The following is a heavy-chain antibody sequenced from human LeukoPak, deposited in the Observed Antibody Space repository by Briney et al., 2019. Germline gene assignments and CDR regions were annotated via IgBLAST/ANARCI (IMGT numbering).Heavy chain of an antibody. V-gene: IGHV3-30*18. CDR1: GFTFSSYG. CDR3: AKIPPVDTAMVGLFDY. CDR2: ISYDGSNK. Sequence: GGSLRLSCAASGFTFSSYGMHWVRQAPGKGLEWVAGISYDGSNKYYADSVKGRFTISRDNSKNTLYLQMNSLRAEDTAVYYCAKIPPVDTAMVGLFDYWGQGTLVTVSS. J-gene: IGHJ4*02. D-gene: IGHD5-18*01.